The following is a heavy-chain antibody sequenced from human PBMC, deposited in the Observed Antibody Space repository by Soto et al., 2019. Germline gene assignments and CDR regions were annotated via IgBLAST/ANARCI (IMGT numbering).Heavy chain of an antibody. CDR1: GFTFSSYA. J-gene: IGHJ6*02. V-gene: IGHV3-23*01. CDR2: ISGSGGST. Sequence: PGGSLRLSCAASGFTFSSYAMSWVRQAPGKGLEWVSAISGSGGSTYYADSVKGRFTISRDNSKNTLYLQMNTLTAEDTAVYYCASHFLVARYSYYGLDFWGQGTTVTVSS. CDR3: ASHFLVARYSYYGLDF. D-gene: IGHD3-10*01.